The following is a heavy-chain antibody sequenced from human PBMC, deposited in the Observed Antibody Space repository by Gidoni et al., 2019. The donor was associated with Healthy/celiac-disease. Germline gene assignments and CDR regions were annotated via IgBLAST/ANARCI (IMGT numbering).Heavy chain of an antibody. J-gene: IGHJ6*02. V-gene: IGHV3-72*01. CDR2: SRNKVKTYTT. Sequence: EVQLVESGGGLVQPGGSLRLSCVASGFIFSDHYMDWVRKAQGKGLEWFGRSRNKVKTYTTEYAASVKGRFTISRDVSKNSLYLHMNSLKTEDTAVYYCTRVERSDRMGYSSPGGVDVWGQGTTVTVSS. CDR1: GFIFSDHY. CDR3: TRVERSDRMGYSSPGGVDV. D-gene: IGHD6-13*01.